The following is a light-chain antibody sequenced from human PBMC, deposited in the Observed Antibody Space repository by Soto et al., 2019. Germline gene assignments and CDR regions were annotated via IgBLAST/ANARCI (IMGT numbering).Light chain of an antibody. J-gene: IGKJ5*01. Sequence: IVMTQSPATLSVFPGERATLSCRASQSVTKYLVWYQQKPGQAPRLVIYGAFNRATGIPARFSGSGSGTDFTLTISSLEPEDFAVYYCQQRNIWPPVTFGQGTRLEIK. CDR1: QSVTKY. CDR3: QQRNIWPPVT. CDR2: GAF. V-gene: IGKV3-11*01.